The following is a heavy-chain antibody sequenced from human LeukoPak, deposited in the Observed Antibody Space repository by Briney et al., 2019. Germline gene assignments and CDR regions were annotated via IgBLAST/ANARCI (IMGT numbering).Heavy chain of an antibody. CDR1: GFTFSTSG. J-gene: IGHJ5*02. D-gene: IGHD6-19*01. V-gene: IGHV3-30*02. CDR2: IRFDGSYT. CDR3: AKSVTGITWFDP. Sequence: GGSLRLSCAASGFTFSTSGMHWVRQAPGKGLEWVAFIRFDGSYTYQTDTVKGRFTISRDNSQNMLFLQMNSLRLGDTALYYCAKSVTGITWFDPWGQGTLVTVSS.